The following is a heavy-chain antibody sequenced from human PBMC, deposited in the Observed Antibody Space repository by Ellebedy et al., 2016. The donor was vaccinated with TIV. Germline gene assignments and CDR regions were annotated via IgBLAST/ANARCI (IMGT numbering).Heavy chain of an antibody. D-gene: IGHD3-22*01. J-gene: IGHJ3*02. V-gene: IGHV1-69*04. CDR3: ARDLVSIGVDITMIVVVAFDI. CDR1: GGTFSSYA. Sequence: AASVKVSCKASGGTFSSYAISWVRQAPGQGLEWMGRIIPILGIANYAQKFQGRVTITADKSTSTAYMELSSLRSEDTAVYYCARDLVSIGVDITMIVVVAFDIWGQGTMVTVSS. CDR2: IIPILGIA.